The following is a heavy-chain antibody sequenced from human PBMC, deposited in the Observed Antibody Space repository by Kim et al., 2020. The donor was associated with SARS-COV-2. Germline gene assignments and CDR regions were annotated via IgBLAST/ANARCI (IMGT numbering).Heavy chain of an antibody. Sequence: SVKVSCKASGGTFSSYAISWVRQAPGQGLEWMGRIIPILGIANYAQKFQGRVTITADKSTSTAYMELSSLRSEDTAVYYCATAPSIAAHLYDYWGQGTLVTVSS. CDR1: GGTFSSYA. D-gene: IGHD6-6*01. CDR2: IIPILGIA. V-gene: IGHV1-69*04. CDR3: ATAPSIAAHLYDY. J-gene: IGHJ4*02.